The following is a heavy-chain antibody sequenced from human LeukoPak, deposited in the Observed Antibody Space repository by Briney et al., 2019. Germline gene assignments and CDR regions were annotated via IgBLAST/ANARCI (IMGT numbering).Heavy chain of an antibody. V-gene: IGHV4-59*01. CDR2: IYYSGST. D-gene: IGHD3-22*01. Sequence: SETLSLTCTVSGGSISSYYWSWIRQPPGKGLEWIGYIYYSGSTNYNPSLKSRVTISVDTSKNQFSLKLSSVTAADTAVYYCARVPLVYDSNGYLRITTFDYWGQGTLVTVSS. CDR3: ARVPLVYDSNGYLRITTFDY. J-gene: IGHJ4*02. CDR1: GGSISSYY.